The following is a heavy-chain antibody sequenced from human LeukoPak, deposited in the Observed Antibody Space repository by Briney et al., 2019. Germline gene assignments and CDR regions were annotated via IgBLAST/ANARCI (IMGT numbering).Heavy chain of an antibody. V-gene: IGHV4-34*01. CDR3: ARGGKEGLVI. CDR2: INHSGST. CDR1: GGSFSGYY. D-gene: IGHD3-3*01. Sequence: SETLSLTYAVYGGSFSGYYWSWIRQPPGKGLEWIGEINHSGSTNYNPSLKSRVTISVDTSKNQFSLKLSSVTAADTAVYYCARGGKEGLVIWGQGTLVTVSS. J-gene: IGHJ4*02.